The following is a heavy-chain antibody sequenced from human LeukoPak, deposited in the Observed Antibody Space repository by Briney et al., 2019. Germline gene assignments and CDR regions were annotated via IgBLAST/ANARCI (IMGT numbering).Heavy chain of an antibody. CDR1: GFTFSSYA. Sequence: GGSLRLSCAASGFTFSSYAMTWVRQAPGKGLEWVSGISGSGGTTYYADSVKGRFTTSRDNSKKTLYLQMNSLRVEDTAVYYCAKDPGYTSGWYNDYWGQGTPVTVSS. CDR3: AKDPGYTSGWYNDY. J-gene: IGHJ4*02. CDR2: ISGSGGTT. D-gene: IGHD6-19*01. V-gene: IGHV3-23*01.